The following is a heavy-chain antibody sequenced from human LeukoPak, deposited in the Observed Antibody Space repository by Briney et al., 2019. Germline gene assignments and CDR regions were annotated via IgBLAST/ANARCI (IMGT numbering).Heavy chain of an antibody. V-gene: IGHV3-23*01. CDR1: GFRFSDFT. D-gene: IGHD3-16*01. CDR2: IGGRGGST. J-gene: IGHJ5*02. Sequence: GGSLRLSCAASGFRFSDFTMTWIRQAPGKGPEWVSAIGGRGGSTYYADSLGGRFTISRDNSKDMLYLQMNSLKVEDTATYYCGKEGGAWGQGTKVTVSS. CDR3: GKEGGA.